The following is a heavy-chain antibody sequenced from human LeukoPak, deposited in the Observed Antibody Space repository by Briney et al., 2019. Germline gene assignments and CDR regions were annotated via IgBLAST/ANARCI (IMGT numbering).Heavy chain of an antibody. V-gene: IGHV3-53*01. CDR1: GFTVSSNY. CDR2: IYSGGST. D-gene: IGHD6-19*01. J-gene: IGHJ4*02. Sequence: GGSMRLSCAASGFTVSSNYMSWVRQAPGKGLEWVSVIYSGGSTYYADSVKGRFTISRHNSKNTLYLQMNSLRAEDTAVYYCARGFDSSGRYGGYWGQGTLVTVSS. CDR3: ARGFDSSGRYGGY.